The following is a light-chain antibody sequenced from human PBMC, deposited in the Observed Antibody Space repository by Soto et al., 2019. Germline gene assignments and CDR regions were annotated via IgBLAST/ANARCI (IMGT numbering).Light chain of an antibody. V-gene: IGKV3-15*01. CDR2: GAS. J-gene: IGKJ1*01. CDR1: QSVTNN. Sequence: EIVMTQSPDTLSVSPGERATLTCRASQSVTNNNLAWYQLRPGQAPRLLIFGASTRATGVPDTFSGSGSGTEFTLTLSSLQSKDSGVYYCQQYYDWPPLWTFGQGTKVDIK. CDR3: QQYYDWPPLWT.